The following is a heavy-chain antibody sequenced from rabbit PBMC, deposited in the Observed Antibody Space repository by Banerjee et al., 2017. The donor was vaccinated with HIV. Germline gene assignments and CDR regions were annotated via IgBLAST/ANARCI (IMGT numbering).Heavy chain of an antibody. CDR3: ARDLINQNVGYPYAYFNL. Sequence: QEQLVESGGDLVKPGASLTLTCTASGFSFSSSYYMCWVRQTPGKGLEWIACIYTGDGSTYYASWAKGRFTISKTSSTTVTLQMTSLTAADTATYFCARDLINQNVGYPYAYFNLWGPGTLVTVS. V-gene: IGHV1S45*01. CDR2: IYTGDGST. D-gene: IGHD6-1*01. J-gene: IGHJ4*01. CDR1: GFSFSSSYY.